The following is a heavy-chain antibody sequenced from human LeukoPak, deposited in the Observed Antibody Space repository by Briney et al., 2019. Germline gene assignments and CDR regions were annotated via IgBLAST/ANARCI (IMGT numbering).Heavy chain of an antibody. J-gene: IGHJ4*02. CDR3: ARRGSGGRSFDY. D-gene: IGHD3-10*01. CDR2: IYDSGST. CDR1: GGSMSTYY. Sequence: SETLSLTCTVSGGSMSTYYWSWIRQPPGKGLEWIGYIYDSGSTNYNPSLKSRVTISVDTSKNLFSLKLSSVTAADTAVYYCARRGSGGRSFDYWGQGTLSPSPQ. V-gene: IGHV4-59*08.